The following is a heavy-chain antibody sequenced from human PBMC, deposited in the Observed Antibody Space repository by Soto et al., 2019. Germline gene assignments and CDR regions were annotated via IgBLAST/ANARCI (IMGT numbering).Heavy chain of an antibody. CDR2: MNPNSGNT. V-gene: IGHV1-8*01. D-gene: IGHD3-3*01. CDR1: GYTFTSYD. J-gene: IGHJ6*02. CDR3: ATTAAYDFWSGYYNGGGYYYYGMDV. Sequence: GASVKVSCKASGYTFTSYDINWVRQATGQGLEWMGWMNPNSGNTGYAQKFQGRVTMTRNTSISTAYMELSSLRSEDTAVYYCATTAAYDFWSGYYNGGGYYYYGMDVWGQGTTVTVS.